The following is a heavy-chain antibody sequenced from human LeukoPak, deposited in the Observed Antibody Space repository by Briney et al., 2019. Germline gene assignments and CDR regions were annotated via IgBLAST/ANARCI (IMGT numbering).Heavy chain of an antibody. J-gene: IGHJ5*02. Sequence: PGGSLRLSCAASGFTFSNAWMSWVRQAPGKGLEWVGRIKSKTDGGTTDYAAPVKGRFTISRDDSKNTLYLQMNSLKTEDTAVYYCTTDYYSYDKFDPWGQGTLVTVSS. CDR3: TTDYYSYDKFDP. CDR1: GFTFSNAW. CDR2: IKSKTDGGTT. D-gene: IGHD3-22*01. V-gene: IGHV3-15*01.